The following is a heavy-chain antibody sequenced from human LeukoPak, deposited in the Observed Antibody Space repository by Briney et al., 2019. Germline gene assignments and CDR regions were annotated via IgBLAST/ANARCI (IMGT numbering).Heavy chain of an antibody. CDR1: GFTFSSYE. J-gene: IGHJ3*02. CDR2: ISSSGSTI. Sequence: GSLRLSCAASGFTFSSYEMNWVRQAPGKGLEWVSYISSSGSTIYYADSVKGRFTISRDNAKNSLYLQMNSLRAEDTAVYYCARSPNVGATTRGAFDIWGQGTMVTVSS. D-gene: IGHD1-26*01. V-gene: IGHV3-48*03. CDR3: ARSPNVGATTRGAFDI.